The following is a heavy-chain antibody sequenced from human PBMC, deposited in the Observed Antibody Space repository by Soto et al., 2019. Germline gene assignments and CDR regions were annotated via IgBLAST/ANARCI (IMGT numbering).Heavy chain of an antibody. CDR3: ARAEEQLDNYYYYMDV. CDR2: LYYSGST. CDR1: GGSITSYS. J-gene: IGHJ6*03. Sequence: KASETLSLTCTVSGGSITSYSWSWIRQPPGKGLEWIGYLYYSGSTNYHPSLKSRVTISVDTSKNQLSLRLSSVTAADTAVYYCARAEEQLDNYYYYMDVWGKGTTVTVSS. D-gene: IGHD6-13*01. V-gene: IGHV4-59*01.